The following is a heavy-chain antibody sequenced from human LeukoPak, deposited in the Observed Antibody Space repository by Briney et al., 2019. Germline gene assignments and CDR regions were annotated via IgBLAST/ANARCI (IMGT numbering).Heavy chain of an antibody. V-gene: IGHV3-74*01. J-gene: IGHJ5*02. CDR1: GFTFSSHW. CDR3: VRDLRQCIGGACYA. D-gene: IGHD2-21*02. CDR2: ISSDGSST. Sequence: GGSLRLSCAASGFTFSSHWMYWVRQAPGKGLVWVSRISSDGSSTNYADSVKGRFTISRDNAKNTLYLQMNSLRAEDTAVFYCVRDLRQCIGGACYAWGQGTLVTVSS.